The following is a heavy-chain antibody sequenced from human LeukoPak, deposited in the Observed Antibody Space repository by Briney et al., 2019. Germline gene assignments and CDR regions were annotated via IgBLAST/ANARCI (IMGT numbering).Heavy chain of an antibody. V-gene: IGHV3-20*04. CDR3: ATGYGSGSYYNELDF. Sequence: GGSLRLSCAASGFNFHDYDMSWVRQAPGKGLEWVSGINWNGGSTGYADSVKGRFTISRDNAKNSLYLQMNSLRAEDTALYYCATGYGSGSYYNELDFWGQGTLVTVSS. D-gene: IGHD3-10*01. CDR1: GFNFHDYD. J-gene: IGHJ4*02. CDR2: INWNGGST.